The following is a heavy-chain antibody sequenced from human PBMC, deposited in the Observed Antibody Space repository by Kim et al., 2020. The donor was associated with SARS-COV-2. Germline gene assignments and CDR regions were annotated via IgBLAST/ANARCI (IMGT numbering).Heavy chain of an antibody. CDR1: GYSISNSYY. CDR2: FYHTGIT. D-gene: IGHD3-16*01. J-gene: IGHJ6*02. V-gene: IGHV4-38-2*02. Sequence: SETLSLTCSVSGYSISNSYYWGWIRQPPGKGLEWIGSFYHTGITYYNPSLKSRVTISVDTSKNQFSLKLSSVTAADTALYFCARDLGYYDGKGYGMDVWGQGTTVTVSS. CDR3: ARDLGYYDGKGYGMDV.